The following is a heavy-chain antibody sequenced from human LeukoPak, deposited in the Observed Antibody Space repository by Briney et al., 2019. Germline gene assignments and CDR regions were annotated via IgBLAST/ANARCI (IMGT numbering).Heavy chain of an antibody. CDR2: IIPIFGTA. V-gene: IGHV1-69*05. J-gene: IGHJ4*02. CDR1: GGTFSSYA. Sequence: SVKVSCKASGGTFSSYAISWVRQAPGQGLEWMGRIIPIFGTANYAQKFQGRVTITTNESTSTAYMELSSLRSEDTAVYYCASSGGNSGRDYWGQRTLVTVSS. D-gene: IGHD4-23*01. CDR3: ASSGGNSGRDY.